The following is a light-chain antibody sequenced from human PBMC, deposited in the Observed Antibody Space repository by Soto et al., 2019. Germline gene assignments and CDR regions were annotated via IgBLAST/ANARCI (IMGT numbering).Light chain of an antibody. CDR2: DVS. CDR1: SSDVGGYNY. CDR3: TSYTRDRTIV. Sequence: QSALTQPASGSGSPEQSITFSCTGTSSDVGGYNYVCRYQRQHPGKAPKLIIYDVSNRHSGVSSGVSGSQSGNTGSLTISGLQAEDEADYYCTSYTRDRTIVFGGGTKVTVL. V-gene: IGLV2-14*01. J-gene: IGLJ2*01.